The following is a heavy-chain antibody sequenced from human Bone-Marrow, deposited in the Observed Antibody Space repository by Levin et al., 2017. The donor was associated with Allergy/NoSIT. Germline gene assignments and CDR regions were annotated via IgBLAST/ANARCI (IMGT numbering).Heavy chain of an antibody. CDR1: GFTFSDHW. J-gene: IGHJ4*01. D-gene: IGHD1-26*01. CDR3: AREQEWERLGARYFDY. CDR2: ISGDGTST. Sequence: PGGSLRLSCAASGFTFSDHWMHWVRQDVGKGLEWVSRISGDGTSTYYVDSVKGRFTISRDTAKNTLFLQMNSLRAEDTGVYFCAREQEWERLGARYFDYWGLGTPVTISS. V-gene: IGHV3-74*01.